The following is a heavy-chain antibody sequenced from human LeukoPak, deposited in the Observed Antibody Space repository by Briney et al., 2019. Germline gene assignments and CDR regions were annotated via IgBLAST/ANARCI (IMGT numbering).Heavy chain of an antibody. CDR2: IYYSGST. Sequence: SETLSLTCTVSGGSISSNNYYWGWVRQPPGKGLEWIGSIYYSGSTYYNPSLKSRVTISLDTSKHLFSLRLSSVTAADTAVYYCATHVRGTGTTRWFDPWGQGTLVTVSS. CDR1: GGSISSNNYY. V-gene: IGHV4-39*01. J-gene: IGHJ5*02. CDR3: ATHVRGTGTTRWFDP. D-gene: IGHD1-14*01.